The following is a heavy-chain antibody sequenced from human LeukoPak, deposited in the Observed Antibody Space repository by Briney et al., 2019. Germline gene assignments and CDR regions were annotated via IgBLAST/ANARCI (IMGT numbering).Heavy chain of an antibody. V-gene: IGHV4-59*01. J-gene: IGHJ6*03. CDR2: IYYSGST. D-gene: IGHD3-10*01. CDR3: ASGSYLYYYYYMDV. Sequence: SETLSLTCTVSGGSISSYYWSWIRQPPGKGLKWIGYIYYSGSTNYNPSLKSRVTISVDTSKNQFSLKLSSVTAADTAVYYCASGSYLYYYYYMDVWGKGTTVTVSS. CDR1: GGSISSYY.